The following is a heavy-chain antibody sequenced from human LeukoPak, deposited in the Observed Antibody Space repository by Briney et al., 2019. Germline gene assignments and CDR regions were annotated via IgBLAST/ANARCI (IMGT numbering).Heavy chain of an antibody. CDR2: ISSSSSTI. CDR1: GFTFSSHS. Sequence: PGGSLRLSCAASGFTFSSHSMNWVRQAPGKGLEWVSYISSSSSTINYADSVKGRFTISRDNAKNSLYLQMNSLRAEDTAVYYCARDGKIRPMATIPYYGMDVWGQGTTVTVSS. J-gene: IGHJ6*02. V-gene: IGHV3-48*04. D-gene: IGHD5-24*01. CDR3: ARDGKIRPMATIPYYGMDV.